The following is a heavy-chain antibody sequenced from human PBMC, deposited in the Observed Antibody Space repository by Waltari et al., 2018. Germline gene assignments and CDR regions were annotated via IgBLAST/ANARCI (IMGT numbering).Heavy chain of an antibody. V-gene: IGHV1-69*08. J-gene: IGHJ4*02. CDR2: IIPVLGIA. Sequence: QVQLVQSGAEVKKPGSSVKVSCKASGGTFRSYTISWVRQAPGKGLEWMGRIIPVLGIANYAQKFHGRVTITADKSTSTAYMELSSLRSEDTAVYYCARDGSGWYGSDYWGQGTLVTVSS. CDR3: ARDGSGWYGSDY. D-gene: IGHD6-19*01. CDR1: GGTFRSYT.